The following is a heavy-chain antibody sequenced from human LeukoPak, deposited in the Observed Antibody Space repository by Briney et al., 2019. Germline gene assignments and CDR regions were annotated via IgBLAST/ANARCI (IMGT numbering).Heavy chain of an antibody. CDR1: GFTFSSYA. CDR3: AILPGYSSGWYEVNY. V-gene: IGHV3-23*01. D-gene: IGHD6-13*01. J-gene: IGHJ4*02. Sequence: PGGSLRLSCAASGFTFSSYAMSWVRQAPGKGLEWDSGISGSGGSTYYADSVKGRFTISRDNSRNTLYLQMNSPRAEDTAVYYCAILPGYSSGWYEVNYWGQGTLVTVSS. CDR2: ISGSGGST.